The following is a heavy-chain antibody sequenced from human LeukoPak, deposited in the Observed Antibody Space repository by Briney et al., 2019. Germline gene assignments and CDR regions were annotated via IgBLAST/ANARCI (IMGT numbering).Heavy chain of an antibody. D-gene: IGHD3-10*01. V-gene: IGHV3-23*01. CDR3: AKALSGAFDI. CDR2: ISGSGGTT. J-gene: IGHJ3*02. CDR1: GFTFITYG. Sequence: GGSLRLSCAASGFTFITYGMSWVRQAPGKGLEWVSTISGSGGTTYYADSVKGRFTISRDNSKNTLYLQMNSLRAEDTAVYYCAKALSGAFDIWGQGTMVTVSS.